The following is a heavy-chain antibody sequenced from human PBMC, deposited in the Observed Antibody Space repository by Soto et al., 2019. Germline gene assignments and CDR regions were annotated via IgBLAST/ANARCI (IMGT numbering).Heavy chain of an antibody. CDR1: GGTFSDLA. Sequence: QVHLVQSGAEVKKPGSSMKVSCKTSGGTFSDLAFSWVRQAPRQGLEWVGGIIPLFGTPNYAREFQGRVSISADESSNTVYMELRSLRSEDSAVYYCASERVEEMATGGYFDNGGKRTRVTVSS. D-gene: IGHD5-12*01. J-gene: IGHJ4*02. V-gene: IGHV1-69*01. CDR2: IIPLFGTP. CDR3: ASERVEEMATGGYFDN.